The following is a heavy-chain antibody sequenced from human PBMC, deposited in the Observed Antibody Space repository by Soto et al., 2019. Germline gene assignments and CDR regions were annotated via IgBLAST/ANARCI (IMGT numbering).Heavy chain of an antibody. J-gene: IGHJ4*02. CDR1: GFTFTSSA. Sequence: SVKVSCKASGFTFTSSAVQWVRQARGQRLEWIGWIVVGSGNTNYAQKFQERVTITRDMSTSTAYMELSSLRSEDTAVYYCAAAREYYYDSSGLPYFDYWGQGTLVTVSS. D-gene: IGHD3-22*01. V-gene: IGHV1-58*01. CDR2: IVVGSGNT. CDR3: AAAREYYYDSSGLPYFDY.